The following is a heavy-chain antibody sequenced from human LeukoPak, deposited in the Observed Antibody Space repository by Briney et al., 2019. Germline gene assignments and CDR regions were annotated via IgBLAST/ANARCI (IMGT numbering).Heavy chain of an antibody. CDR3: AAQRRDGYNYVGTFDY. J-gene: IGHJ4*02. V-gene: IGHV1-69*13. CDR2: IIPIFGTA. D-gene: IGHD5-24*01. CDR1: GGTFSSYA. Sequence: SVKVSCKASGGTFSSYAISWVRQAPGQGLEWMGGIIPIFGTANYAQKFQGRVTITADESTSTAYMELSSLRSEDTAVYYCAAQRRDGYNYVGTFDYWGQGTLVTVSS.